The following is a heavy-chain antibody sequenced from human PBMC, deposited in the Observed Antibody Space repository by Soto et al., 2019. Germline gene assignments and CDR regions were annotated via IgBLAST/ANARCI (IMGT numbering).Heavy chain of an antibody. V-gene: IGHV4-34*01. CDR1: GGSFSGYY. CDR3: ARESHDILTGPPWAWYFDL. CDR2: INDRVSI. D-gene: IGHD3-9*01. Sequence: QVQLQQWGAGPLRPLETLSLTCGVSGGSFSGYYWAWIRQSPGKGLVWIGEINDRVSINYNPDLKSRLSISADTSKNHYSLNLRSGTAADTAVYYCARESHDILTGPPWAWYFDLWGRGTLVTVSS. J-gene: IGHJ2*01.